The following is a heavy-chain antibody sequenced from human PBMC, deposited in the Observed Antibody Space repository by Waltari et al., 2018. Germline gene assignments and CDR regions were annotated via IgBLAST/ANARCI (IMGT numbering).Heavy chain of an antibody. V-gene: IGHV1-2*02. J-gene: IGHJ4*02. Sequence: QIQLVQSGAEVKTPGASVKVSCKASGYTLIDEYIHWVRQAPGQGLEWMGWVNPKTGVTNYSQKFQGRVTMTRDTSINTGYVELSSLRSDDTAIYFCARDGSMKPFDYWGQGTQVTVSS. CDR1: GYTLIDEY. D-gene: IGHD2-8*01. CDR3: ARDGSMKPFDY. CDR2: VNPKTGVT.